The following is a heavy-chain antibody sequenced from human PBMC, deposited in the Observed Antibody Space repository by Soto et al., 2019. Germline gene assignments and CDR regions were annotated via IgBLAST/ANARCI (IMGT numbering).Heavy chain of an antibody. Sequence: VGSLRLSCAASGFTFSSYGMHWVRQAPGKGLEWVAVIWYDGSNKYYADSVKGRFTISRDNSKNTLYLQMNSLRAEDTAVYYCARGTAEDYYGMDVWGQGTTVTVSS. CDR1: GFTFSSYG. V-gene: IGHV3-33*01. CDR3: ARGTAEDYYGMDV. CDR2: IWYDGSNK. D-gene: IGHD5-18*01. J-gene: IGHJ6*02.